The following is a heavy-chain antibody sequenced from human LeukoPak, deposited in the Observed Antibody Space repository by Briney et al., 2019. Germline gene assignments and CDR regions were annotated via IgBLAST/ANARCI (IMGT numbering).Heavy chain of an antibody. Sequence: KPGGSLRLSCAASGFTFSSYSMNWVRQAPGKGLEWVSSISSSSSYIYYADSVKGRFTISRDNAKNSLYLQMHSLRAEDTAVYYCARVGDSSSSLGIDYYYYYMDVWGKGTTVTVSS. D-gene: IGHD6-6*01. CDR1: GFTFSSYS. CDR2: ISSSSSYI. J-gene: IGHJ6*03. CDR3: ARVGDSSSSLGIDYYYYYMDV. V-gene: IGHV3-21*01.